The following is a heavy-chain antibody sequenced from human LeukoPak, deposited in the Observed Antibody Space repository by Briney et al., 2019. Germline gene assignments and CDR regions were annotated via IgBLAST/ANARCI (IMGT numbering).Heavy chain of an antibody. CDR1: GYTFTGYY. CDR2: INPNSGGT. CDR3: ASAFRGVRDYYMDV. V-gene: IGHV1-2*02. Sequence: ASVKVSCKASGYTFTGYYMHWVRQAPGQGLEWMGWINPNSGGTNYAQKFQGRVTMTRDTSISTAYMELRSLRSDDTAVYYCASAFRGVRDYYMDVWGKGTTVTVSS. J-gene: IGHJ6*03. D-gene: IGHD3-10*01.